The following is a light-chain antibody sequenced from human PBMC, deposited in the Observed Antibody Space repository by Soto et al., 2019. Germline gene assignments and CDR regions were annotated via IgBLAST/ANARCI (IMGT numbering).Light chain of an antibody. J-gene: IGKJ1*01. CDR3: QQYNNWPQT. CDR1: QSVSSN. CDR2: GAS. Sequence: EIVMTQSPVTLSVSPGERATLSCRASQSVSSNLAWYQQKPGQAPRLLIYGASTRTTGIPARFSGSGSGTKFTLTISSLQSEDFGVYYCQQYNNWPQTFGQGTKV. V-gene: IGKV3-15*01.